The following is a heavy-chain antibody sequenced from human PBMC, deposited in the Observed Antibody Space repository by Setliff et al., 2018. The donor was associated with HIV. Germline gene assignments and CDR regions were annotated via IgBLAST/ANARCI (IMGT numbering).Heavy chain of an antibody. D-gene: IGHD3-10*01. CDR1: GGSFSGYY. CDR2: IDHSGST. V-gene: IGHV4-34*01. CDR3: ARGRGPMGGDAFDV. Sequence: SETLSLTCAVYGGSFSGYYWTWIRQPPGKGLEWIGEIDHSGSTNYNPSLKSRITISVDTSKNQFSLKLTSVTAADTTVYYCARGRGPMGGDAFDVWGRGTMVT. J-gene: IGHJ3*01.